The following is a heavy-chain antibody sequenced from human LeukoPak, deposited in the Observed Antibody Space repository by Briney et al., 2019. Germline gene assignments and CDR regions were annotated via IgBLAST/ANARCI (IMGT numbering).Heavy chain of an antibody. CDR2: IRYDGSNK. V-gene: IGHV3-30*02. CDR1: GFTFSSYG. Sequence: GGSLRLSCAASGFTFSSYGMHWVRQAPGKGLERVALIRYDGSNKYYADSVKGRFTISRDNSKNTLYLQMNSLRAEDTAVYYCAKDSDTYGSGSYFDYWGQGTLVTVSS. J-gene: IGHJ4*02. D-gene: IGHD3-10*01. CDR3: AKDSDTYGSGSYFDY.